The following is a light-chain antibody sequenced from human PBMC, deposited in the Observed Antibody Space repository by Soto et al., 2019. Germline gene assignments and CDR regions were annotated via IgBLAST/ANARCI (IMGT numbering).Light chain of an antibody. CDR2: DAS. CDR3: QQYNEWPLT. V-gene: IGKV3-15*01. CDR1: RSVSSN. J-gene: IGKJ4*01. Sequence: VMTQSPATLSVSPGERATLSCRARRSVSSNLAWYQQKPGQAPRLLIYDASIRATGIPARFSGSGSGTEFTLTISSLQSEDSAVYYCQQYNEWPLTFGGGTKVDIK.